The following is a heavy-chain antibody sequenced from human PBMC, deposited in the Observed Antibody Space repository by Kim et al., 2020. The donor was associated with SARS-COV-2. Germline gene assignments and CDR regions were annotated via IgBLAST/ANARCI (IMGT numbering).Heavy chain of an antibody. D-gene: IGHD1-7*01. CDR1: GFTFSYSP. Sequence: GGSLRLSCAASGFTFSYSPIYWVRQASAKGLEWVGRISSKVYSYATSYAASVKGRFSIALDDSESKAYLQMNSLKTEATAGSHCPRIPGTTLAFWVAFVV. V-gene: IGHV3-73*01. CDR2: ISSKVYSYAT. J-gene: IGHJ3*01. CDR3: PRIPGTTLAFWVAFVV.